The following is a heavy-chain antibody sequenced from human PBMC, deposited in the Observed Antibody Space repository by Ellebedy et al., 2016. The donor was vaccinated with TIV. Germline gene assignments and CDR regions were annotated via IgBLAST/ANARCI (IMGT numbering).Heavy chain of an antibody. J-gene: IGHJ5*01. V-gene: IGHV3-23*01. CDR3: ARDRKIDRWTGLDS. D-gene: IGHD1-14*01. Sequence: PGGSLRLSFAASGFTFSSHAMSWVRQAPGKGLKWVSVIYPSGSSTYYADSVNGRFTISRDDSKNTLYLQMNSLRAEDTAVYYCARDRKIDRWTGLDSWGQGTLVIVSS. CDR1: GFTFSSHA. CDR2: IYPSGSST.